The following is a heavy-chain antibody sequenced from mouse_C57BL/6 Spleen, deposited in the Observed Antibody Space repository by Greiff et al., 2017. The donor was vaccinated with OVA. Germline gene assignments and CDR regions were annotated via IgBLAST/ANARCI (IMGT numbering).Heavy chain of an antibody. J-gene: IGHJ3*01. CDR1: GYTFTSYW. D-gene: IGHD4-1*01. CDR2: IDPSDSYT. V-gene: IGHV1-50*01. CDR3: AIEREMGRCFAY. Sequence: VQLQQPGAELVKPGASVKLSCKASGYTFTSYWMQWVKQRPGQGLEWIGEIDPSDSYTNYNQKFQGKATLTVDTSSSTAYMQLSNLTSEDSAVYYCAIEREMGRCFAYWGQGTLVTVSA.